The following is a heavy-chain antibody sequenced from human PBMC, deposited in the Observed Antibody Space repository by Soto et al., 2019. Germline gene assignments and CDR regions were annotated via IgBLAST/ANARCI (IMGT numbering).Heavy chain of an antibody. D-gene: IGHD1-26*01. Sequence: PWETLSLTCAVYGGSFSGYYWSWIRQPPGKGLEWIGEIYLGGSTNYNPSLKSRVTISVDTSKSQFSLKLSSVTAADTAVYYCARGGGSYYLDYWGQETLVTVSS. CDR3: ARGGGSYYLDY. J-gene: IGHJ4*02. CDR1: GGSFSGYY. CDR2: IYLGGST. V-gene: IGHV4-34*01.